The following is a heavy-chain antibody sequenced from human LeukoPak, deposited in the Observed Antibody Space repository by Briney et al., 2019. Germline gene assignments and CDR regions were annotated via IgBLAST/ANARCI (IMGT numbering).Heavy chain of an antibody. J-gene: IGHJ4*02. Sequence: PGGSLRLSCAASGFTFTNYAMSWVRQAPGKGLDWVSAISGSGGSTYYADSVKGRFTISRDNSKNTLYLQMNSLRAEDTAVYYCAKDEAYWARLDDFDYWGQGTLVTVSS. D-gene: IGHD2-8*02. CDR1: GFTFTNYA. CDR2: ISGSGGST. V-gene: IGHV3-23*01. CDR3: AKDEAYWARLDDFDY.